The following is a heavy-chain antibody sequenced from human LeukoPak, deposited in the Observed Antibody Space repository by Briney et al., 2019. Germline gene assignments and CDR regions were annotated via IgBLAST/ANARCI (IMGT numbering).Heavy chain of an antibody. Sequence: GASVKVSCKASGYTFTGYYMHWVRQAPGQGLEWMGWINPNSGGTNYAQKFQGRVTTTRDTSISTAYMELSRLRSDDTAVYYCARGLPRHAPGGNWFDPWGQGTLVTVSS. J-gene: IGHJ5*02. CDR1: GYTFTGYY. CDR3: ARGLPRHAPGGNWFDP. CDR2: INPNSGGT. V-gene: IGHV1-2*02.